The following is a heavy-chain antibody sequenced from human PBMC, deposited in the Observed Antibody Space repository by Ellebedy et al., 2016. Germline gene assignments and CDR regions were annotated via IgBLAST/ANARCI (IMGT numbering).Heavy chain of an antibody. CDR3: ARDEYNWNDGPGDAFDV. Sequence: ASVKVSXXASGYTFTTYTMHWVRQAPGQRLEWMGWINTGDGNTEYSQKFQGRVTITRDTSASTAYLELSSLTSEDTAVYYCARDEYNWNDGPGDAFDVWGQGTMVTVSS. J-gene: IGHJ3*01. CDR1: GYTFTTYT. D-gene: IGHD1-1*01. CDR2: INTGDGNT. V-gene: IGHV1-3*04.